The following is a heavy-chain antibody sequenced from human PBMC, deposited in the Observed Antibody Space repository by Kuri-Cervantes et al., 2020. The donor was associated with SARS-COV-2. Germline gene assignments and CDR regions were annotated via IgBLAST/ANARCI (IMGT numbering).Heavy chain of an antibody. J-gene: IGHJ6*02. CDR2: IIPILGIA. CDR3: ARDRHPRRRYCSSTSCYGDYYYYGMDV. V-gene: IGHV1-69*04. CDR1: GGTFSSYT. D-gene: IGHD2-2*01. Sequence: SVKVSCKASGGTFSSYTISWVRQAPGQGLEWMGRIIPILGIANYAQKFQGRVTITADKSTSTAYMELSSLRSEDTAVYYCARDRHPRRRYCSSTSCYGDYYYYGMDVWGQGTTVTVSS.